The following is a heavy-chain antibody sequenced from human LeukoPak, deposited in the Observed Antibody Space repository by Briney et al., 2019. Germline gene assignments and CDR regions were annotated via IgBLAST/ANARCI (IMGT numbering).Heavy chain of an antibody. CDR2: INHSGST. J-gene: IGHJ4*02. V-gene: IGHV4-34*01. Sequence: SETLSLTCAVYGGSFSGYYWSWIRQPPGKGLEWIGEINHSGSTNYNPSLKSRVTISVDTSKNQFSLKLSSVTAADTAVYYCARDRSLSRYYDSSGQWGSYFDYWGQGTLVTVSS. CDR1: GGSFSGYY. D-gene: IGHD3-22*01. CDR3: ARDRSLSRYYDSSGQWGSYFDY.